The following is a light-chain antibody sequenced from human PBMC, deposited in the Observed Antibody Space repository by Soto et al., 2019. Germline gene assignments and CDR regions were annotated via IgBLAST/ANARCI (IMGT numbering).Light chain of an antibody. V-gene: IGLV2-8*01. J-gene: IGLJ1*01. CDR1: SSDVGNYNY. CDR2: EVS. Sequence: QSALTQPPSASGSPGQSVTISCTGTSSDVGNYNYVSWYQQHPGKAPKLMIYEVSKRPSGVPDRFSGSKSGNTAYLTVSGLQAEDEADYYCSSYAXSNNFVFGSGTRSPX. CDR3: SSYAXSNNFV.